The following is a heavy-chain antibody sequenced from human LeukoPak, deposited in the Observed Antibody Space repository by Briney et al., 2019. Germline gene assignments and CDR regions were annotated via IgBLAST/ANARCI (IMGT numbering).Heavy chain of an antibody. V-gene: IGHV3-43*02. CDR2: ISGDGGST. D-gene: IGHD1/OR15-1a*01. Sequence: GGSLNLSWAASGFTFDVFAFHWFRKAQGGGMGWFSLISGDGGSTYYADSVKGRFTISRDNSKNSLYLQMNSLRTEDTALYYCAKVTRGSYYYMDVWGKGTTVTVSS. CDR1: GFTFDVFA. J-gene: IGHJ6*03. CDR3: AKVTRGSYYYMDV.